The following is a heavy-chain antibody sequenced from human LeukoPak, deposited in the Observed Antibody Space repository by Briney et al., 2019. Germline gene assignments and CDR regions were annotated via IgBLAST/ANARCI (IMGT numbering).Heavy chain of an antibody. D-gene: IGHD5-24*01. J-gene: IGHJ5*02. Sequence: SETLSLTCSVSGGSISGYYWSWIRQPPGKGLEWIGYIHYSGNTNYNPSIESRVTISVDTSKNQFSLKLSSVTAADTAVYYCARGRYDGWVNWFDPWGQGTLVTVSS. CDR1: GGSISGYY. CDR2: IHYSGNT. V-gene: IGHV4-59*01. CDR3: ARGRYDGWVNWFDP.